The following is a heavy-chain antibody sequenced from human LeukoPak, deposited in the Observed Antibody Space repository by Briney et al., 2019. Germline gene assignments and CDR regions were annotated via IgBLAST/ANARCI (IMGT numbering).Heavy chain of an antibody. CDR3: AKDGPSYSSSWFRAYWYFDL. Sequence: PGGSLRLSCAASGFTFSSYGMHWVRQAPGKGLEWVAVISYDGSNKYYADSVKGRFTISRDNSKNTLYLQMNSLRAEDTAVYYCAKDGPSYSSSWFRAYWYFDLWGRGTLVTVSS. CDR1: GFTFSSYG. J-gene: IGHJ2*01. CDR2: ISYDGSNK. D-gene: IGHD6-13*01. V-gene: IGHV3-30*18.